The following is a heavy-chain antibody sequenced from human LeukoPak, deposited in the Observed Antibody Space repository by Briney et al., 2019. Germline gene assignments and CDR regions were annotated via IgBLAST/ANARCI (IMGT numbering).Heavy chain of an antibody. CDR1: GGSISSGNW. D-gene: IGHD5-12*01. Sequence: SGTLSPTCVVSGGSISSGNWWSWVRQSPGRGLEWIGEIYHSGSTNYNPSLKSRVTISLDKSKNQFSLKLTSVTAADTAVYYCARYRGGSGYHFDYWGQGTLVTVSS. J-gene: IGHJ4*02. CDR3: ARYRGGSGYHFDY. V-gene: IGHV4-4*02. CDR2: IYHSGST.